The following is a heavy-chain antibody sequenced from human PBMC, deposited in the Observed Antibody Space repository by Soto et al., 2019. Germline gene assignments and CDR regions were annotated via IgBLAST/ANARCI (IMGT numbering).Heavy chain of an antibody. D-gene: IGHD6-13*01. V-gene: IGHV5-51*01. CDR2: IYPGDSDT. Sequence: GESLKISCKGSGDSFTSYWIGWVRQMPGKGLEWMGIIYPGDSDTRYSPSSQGQVTISADKSISTAYLQWSSLRASDTAMYYCARLETSAAPAEYWGQGTLVTVSS. CDR1: GDSFTSYW. J-gene: IGHJ4*02. CDR3: ARLETSAAPAEY.